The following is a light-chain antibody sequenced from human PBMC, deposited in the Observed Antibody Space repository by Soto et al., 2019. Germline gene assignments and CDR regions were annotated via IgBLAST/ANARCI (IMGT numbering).Light chain of an antibody. J-gene: IGLJ3*02. Sequence: QSVLTQPRSVSGSPGQSVTISCSGTGSDIGDTYVSWFQQHPGKVPKLIIYDVNKRPSGVPDRFSGSKSGNAASLTISGLQAEDEADYYCCSYAGTFTWVFGGGTKVTVL. CDR1: GSDIGDTY. CDR2: DVN. V-gene: IGLV2-11*01. CDR3: CSYAGTFTWV.